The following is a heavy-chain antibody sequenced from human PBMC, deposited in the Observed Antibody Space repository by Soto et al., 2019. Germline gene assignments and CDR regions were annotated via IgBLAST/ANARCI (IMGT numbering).Heavy chain of an antibody. J-gene: IGHJ6*02. Sequence: ASVKVSCKASGGTFSSYAISWVRQAPGQGLEWMGGIIPIFGTANYAQKFQGRVTITADKSTSTAYMELSSLRSEDTAVYYCARDVRLLEWLLVTPEGGWAGGEDYYYYGMDVWGQGTTVTV. D-gene: IGHD3-3*01. CDR3: ARDVRLLEWLLVTPEGGWAGGEDYYYYGMDV. V-gene: IGHV1-69*06. CDR2: IIPIFGTA. CDR1: GGTFSSYA.